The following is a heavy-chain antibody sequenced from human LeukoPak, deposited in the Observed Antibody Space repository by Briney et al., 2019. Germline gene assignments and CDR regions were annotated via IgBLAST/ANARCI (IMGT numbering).Heavy chain of an antibody. CDR3: ARAHIVVVPAASQGFDP. V-gene: IGHV1-2*02. D-gene: IGHD2-2*01. Sequence: ASVKVSCKASGYTLTGYYMHWVRQAPGQGLEWMGWIHPNSGGTNYAQKFQGRVTMTRDTSISTAYMELSRLRSDDTAVYYCARAHIVVVPAASQGFDPWGQGTLVTVSS. CDR2: IHPNSGGT. J-gene: IGHJ5*02. CDR1: GYTLTGYY.